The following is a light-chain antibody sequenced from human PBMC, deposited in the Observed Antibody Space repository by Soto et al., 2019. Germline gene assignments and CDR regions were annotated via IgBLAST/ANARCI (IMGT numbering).Light chain of an antibody. CDR3: QKYYSAPEA. CDR2: DAS. J-gene: IGKJ1*01. CDR1: QGISNS. Sequence: DIQMTQSPSSLSASVGDRVTITCRASQGISNSLAWYQQEPGKVPKLLIYDASTLQSGVSSRFSGSGSGTDFTLTISSLQPEDVATYYCQKYYSAPEAFGQGTKVEIK. V-gene: IGKV1-27*01.